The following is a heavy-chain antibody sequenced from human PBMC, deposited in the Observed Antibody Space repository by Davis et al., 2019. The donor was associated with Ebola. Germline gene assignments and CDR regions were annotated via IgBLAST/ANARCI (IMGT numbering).Heavy chain of an antibody. CDR1: GFSFSSYG. CDR3: AKQDDSGWYGIDDY. CDR2: IRYDGSDK. Sequence: GESLKISCVASGFSFSSYGMYWVRQAPGKGLEWVAFIRYDGSDKYYGDSVKGRFTISRDNSKNTLYLQINSLRPDDTALYYCAKQDDSGWYGIDDYWGQGTLVTVSS. D-gene: IGHD6-19*01. V-gene: IGHV3-30*02. J-gene: IGHJ4*02.